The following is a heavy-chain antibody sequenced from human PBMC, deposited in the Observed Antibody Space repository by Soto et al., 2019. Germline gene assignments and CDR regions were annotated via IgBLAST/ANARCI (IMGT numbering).Heavy chain of an antibody. J-gene: IGHJ4*02. CDR1: VDSISSSKW. CDR3: ARGDRKQQRDY. V-gene: IGHV4-4*02. Sequence: QVQLQESGPGLVKPSGTLSLTFAVSVDSISSSKWWSWVRQPPGKGLEWIGEIYHSGSTNYNPSLKSRVIISVDKSKNQYSLKLSSVTDADTAVYYCARGDRKQQRDYWGQGTLVTVSS. D-gene: IGHD6-13*01. CDR2: IYHSGST.